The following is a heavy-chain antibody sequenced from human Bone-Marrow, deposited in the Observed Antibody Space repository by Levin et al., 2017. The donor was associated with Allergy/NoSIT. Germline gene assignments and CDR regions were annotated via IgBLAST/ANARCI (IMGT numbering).Heavy chain of an antibody. D-gene: IGHD4-11*01. CDR2: IKQDGTEK. Sequence: PGGSLRLSCAASRFTFSSYWMTWVRQAPGKGLEWVANIKQDGTEKYYVDSVKGRFTISRDNAKKSLYLQMNNLRVEDTAVYYCAREVDDYGNYGADYWGQGTLVTVSS. V-gene: IGHV3-7*03. J-gene: IGHJ4*02. CDR3: AREVDDYGNYGADY. CDR1: RFTFSSYW.